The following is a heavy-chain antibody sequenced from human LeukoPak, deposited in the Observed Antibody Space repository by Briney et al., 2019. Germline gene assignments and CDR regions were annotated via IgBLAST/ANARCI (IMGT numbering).Heavy chain of an antibody. V-gene: IGHV1-2*02. CDR3: ARDPHIVVVPAAIRFDP. J-gene: IGHJ5*02. CDR2: INPNSGGT. CDR1: GYTFTGYY. Sequence: GASVKVSCKASGYTFTGYYMHWVRQAPGQGLEWMGWINPNSGGTNYAQKFQGRVTMTRDTSISTAYMELSRLRSDDTAVYYCARDPHIVVVPAAIRFDPWGQGTLVTVSS. D-gene: IGHD2-2*02.